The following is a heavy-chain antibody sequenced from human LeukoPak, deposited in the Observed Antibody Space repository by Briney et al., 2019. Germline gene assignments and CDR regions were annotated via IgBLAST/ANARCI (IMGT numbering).Heavy chain of an antibody. CDR2: INPNSGDT. D-gene: IGHD2-2*01. J-gene: IGHJ3*02. V-gene: IGHV1-2*02. CDR1: GYTFTDYF. Sequence: ASVKVSCKASGYTFTDYFMHWVRQAPGQGLEWMGWINPNSGDTNYAQKFQGRVTMTRDTSITTAYMELRSLRSDDTAVYYCARTNIVVVPAAPAAVDIWGQGTMVTVSS. CDR3: ARTNIVVVPAAPAAVDI.